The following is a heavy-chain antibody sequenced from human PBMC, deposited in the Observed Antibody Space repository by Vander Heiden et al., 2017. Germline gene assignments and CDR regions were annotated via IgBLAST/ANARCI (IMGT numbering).Heavy chain of an antibody. CDR1: DGPFNTHG. Sequence: QLHLVRSGAEVKKPGPSLKVSCEASDGPFNTHGIIWGGQAPGQGLEWVGGILPMFGTAGYAEKFQGRATITADESRSTTYMELRSLRSDDTALYYCARSRTAVNWFFDLWGRGTKVIVSS. CDR3: ARSRTAVNWFFDL. CDR2: ILPMFGTA. J-gene: IGHJ2*01. V-gene: IGHV1-69*01.